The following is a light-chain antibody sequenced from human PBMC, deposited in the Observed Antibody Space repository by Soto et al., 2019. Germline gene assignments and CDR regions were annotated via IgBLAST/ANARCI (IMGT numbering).Light chain of an antibody. J-gene: IGLJ7*01. CDR2: YDT. CDR3: QVWDSSNDHVV. V-gene: IGLV3-21*04. Sequence: SYELTQPPSVSVAPGQTARITCGGNNLGTKSVHWYQQKPGQAPVVVIYYDTDRPSGIPERFSGSKSGHTATLTVSRVEAGDEADYYCQVWDSSNDHVVFGGGTQRPSS. CDR1: NLGTKS.